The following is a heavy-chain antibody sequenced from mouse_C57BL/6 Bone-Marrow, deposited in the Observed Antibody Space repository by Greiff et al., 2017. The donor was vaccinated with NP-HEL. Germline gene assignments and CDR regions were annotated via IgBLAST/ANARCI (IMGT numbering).Heavy chain of an antibody. D-gene: IGHD2-4*01. J-gene: IGHJ4*01. V-gene: IGHV2-2*01. CDR3: ATPLDYGDYYAMDY. Sequence: VQRVESGPGLVQPSQSLSITCTVSGFSLTSYGVHWVRQSPGKGLEWLGVIWSGGSTDYNAAFISRLSISKDNSKSQVFFKMNSLQADDTAIYYCATPLDYGDYYAMDYWGQGTSVTVSS. CDR1: GFSLTSYG. CDR2: IWSGGST.